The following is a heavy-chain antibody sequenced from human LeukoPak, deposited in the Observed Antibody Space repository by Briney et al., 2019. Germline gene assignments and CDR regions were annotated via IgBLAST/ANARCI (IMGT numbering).Heavy chain of an antibody. CDR3: ARQGSLGTWFDP. Sequence: ASVKVSCKASGYTFTGYYMQWLRQAPGRGLEWMGRINPNSGGTDYAQNFRGRVTMTRDTSISTVYMELSSLKSNDTAVYYCARQGSLGTWFDPWGQGTLVTVSS. CDR1: GYTFTGYY. J-gene: IGHJ5*02. V-gene: IGHV1-2*06. CDR2: INPNSGGT. D-gene: IGHD7-27*01.